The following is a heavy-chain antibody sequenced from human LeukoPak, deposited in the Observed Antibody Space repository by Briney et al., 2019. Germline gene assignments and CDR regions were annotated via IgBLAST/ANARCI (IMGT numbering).Heavy chain of an antibody. J-gene: IGHJ3*02. Sequence: PSETLSLTCTVSGGSISSYYWSWIRQPPGKGLEWIGYFYYSGSTNYNPSLKSRVTISVDTSKNQFFLKLSSVTAADTAVYYCARRSRMTTIDAFDIWGQGTMVTVSS. D-gene: IGHD5-24*01. CDR3: ARRSRMTTIDAFDI. CDR1: GGSISSYY. V-gene: IGHV4-59*08. CDR2: FYYSGST.